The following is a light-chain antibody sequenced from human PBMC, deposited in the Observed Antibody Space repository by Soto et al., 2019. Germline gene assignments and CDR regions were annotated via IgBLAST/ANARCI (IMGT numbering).Light chain of an antibody. CDR3: SSYGGSNNLL. J-gene: IGLJ2*01. V-gene: IGLV2-8*01. Sequence: QSALTQPPSASGSPGQSVTISCNGTSSDVGGYNYVSWYQQHPGKAPKLMIYEVSERPSGVPDRFSGSKSGNTASLTVSGLQAEDEADYYCSSYGGSNNLLFGGGTKLTVL. CDR1: SSDVGGYNY. CDR2: EVS.